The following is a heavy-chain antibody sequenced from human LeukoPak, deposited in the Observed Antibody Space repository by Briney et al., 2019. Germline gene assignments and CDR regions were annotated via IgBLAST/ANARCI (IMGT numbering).Heavy chain of an antibody. CDR2: ISGDGGAT. Sequence: GGSLRLSCAASGFTFDDYVMHWVRQAPGKGLEWVSFISGDGGATYYADSAKGRFTISRDNGRKSLYLQMDSLRTEDTALYYCAKGGYTYGGRLFDYWGQGTLVTVSS. CDR3: AKGGYTYGGRLFDY. CDR1: GFTFDDYV. D-gene: IGHD5-18*01. J-gene: IGHJ4*02. V-gene: IGHV3-43*02.